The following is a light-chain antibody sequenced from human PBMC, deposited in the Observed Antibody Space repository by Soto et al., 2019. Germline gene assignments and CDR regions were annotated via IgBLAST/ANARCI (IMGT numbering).Light chain of an antibody. CDR1: QSISSY. Sequence: DIQMTQSPSSLSASVGDRVTITCRASQSISSYLNWYQQKPGKAPKLLIYAASSLQSGVPSRFSGSGSGTDFTLNISSLQHEDFATYYCQQSYSTPGTFGQGTKVEIK. J-gene: IGKJ1*01. CDR2: AAS. V-gene: IGKV1-39*01. CDR3: QQSYSTPGT.